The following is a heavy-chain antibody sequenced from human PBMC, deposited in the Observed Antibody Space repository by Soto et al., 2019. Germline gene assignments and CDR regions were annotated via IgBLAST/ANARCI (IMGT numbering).Heavy chain of an antibody. V-gene: IGHV3-23*01. CDR2: ISGSGGST. D-gene: IGHD2-15*01. Sequence: GGSLRLSCAASGFTFSSYAMSWVRQAPGKGLEWVSAISGSGGSTYYADSVKGRFTISRDNSKNTLYLQMNSVRAEDAAVYDSAKGKDWSGGSCLNAFDDWGQGTMVTVSS. CDR3: AKGKDWSGGSCLNAFDD. J-gene: IGHJ4*02. CDR1: GFTFSSYA.